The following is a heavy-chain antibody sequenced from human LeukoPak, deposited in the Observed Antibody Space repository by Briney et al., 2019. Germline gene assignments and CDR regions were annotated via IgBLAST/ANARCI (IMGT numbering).Heavy chain of an antibody. CDR3: ARESSGIAATDKIDF. D-gene: IGHD6-13*01. J-gene: IGHJ4*02. V-gene: IGHV3-21*01. CDR2: FTSRSGSI. CDR1: GFTFSSYS. Sequence: GGSLRLSCVASGFTFSSYSMNWVRQAPGKGLEWVSSFTSRSGSIYYADSVKDRFTISRDNAKNSLFLQVNSLRVEDTAVYYCARESSGIAATDKIDFWGQGTLVTVSS.